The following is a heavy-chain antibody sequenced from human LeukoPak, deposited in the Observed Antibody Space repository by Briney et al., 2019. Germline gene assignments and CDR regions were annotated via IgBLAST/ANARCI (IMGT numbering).Heavy chain of an antibody. J-gene: IGHJ4*02. Sequence: PGGSLRLSCAASGFTFSSYSMNWVRQAPGKGLEWVSYISSSSSTIYYADSVKGRFTISRDNAKNSLYLQMNSLRTEDTALYYCAKGLGAGELLEVSYWGQGTLVTVSS. CDR3: AKGLGAGELLEVSY. V-gene: IGHV3-48*01. CDR2: ISSSSSTI. D-gene: IGHD3-10*01. CDR1: GFTFSSYS.